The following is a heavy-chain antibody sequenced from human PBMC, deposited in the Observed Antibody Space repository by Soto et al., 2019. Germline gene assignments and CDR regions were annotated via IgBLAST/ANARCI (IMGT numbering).Heavy chain of an antibody. J-gene: IGHJ6*02. D-gene: IGHD3-10*01. CDR2: IYPGDSDT. Sequence: PGESLKISCKGSGYSFTSYWIGWVRQMPGKGLEWMGIIYPGDSDTRYSPSFQGQVTISADKSISTAYLQWSSLKASDTAMYYCARLEWDGSGSFFNLGMDVWGQGTTVTVSS. CDR1: GYSFTSYW. CDR3: ARLEWDGSGSFFNLGMDV. V-gene: IGHV5-51*01.